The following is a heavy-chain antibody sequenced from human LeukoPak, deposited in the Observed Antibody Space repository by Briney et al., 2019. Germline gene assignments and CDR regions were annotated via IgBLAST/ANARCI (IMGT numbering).Heavy chain of an antibody. CDR1: GSPFAIYC. Sequence: GGSRRLSCAASGSPFAIYCMSWVRQAPGQGRGWVANIKPDGSEKSYMARGTGRVTISRDNAKNSRYLQMNSLRAEDTAADFCARDEYYNCWSGYTHYYGMDVWGQGTTVTISS. V-gene: IGHV3-7*01. CDR2: IKPDGSEK. D-gene: IGHD3-3*01. CDR3: ARDEYYNCWSGYTHYYGMDV. J-gene: IGHJ6*02.